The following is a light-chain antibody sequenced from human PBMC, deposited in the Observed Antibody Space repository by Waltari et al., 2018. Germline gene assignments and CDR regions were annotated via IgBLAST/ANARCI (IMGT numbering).Light chain of an antibody. Sequence: YDLAQPISVSVSPGQTATITCSGDVLAEKYVRWFQQRPGQAPTLILYKDTERPSGIPERFSGSSSGSTVTLTIRGALLEDEADYHCHAAADNNWFFGGGTKLTVL. CDR3: HAAADNNWF. CDR2: KDT. V-gene: IGLV3-27*01. J-gene: IGLJ2*01. CDR1: VLAEKY.